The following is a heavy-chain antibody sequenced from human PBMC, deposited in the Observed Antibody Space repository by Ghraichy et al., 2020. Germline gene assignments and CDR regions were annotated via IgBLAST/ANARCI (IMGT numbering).Heavy chain of an antibody. CDR2: INQDGSDK. Sequence: GGSLRLSCVASGFTFSTSWMSWVRQAPGKGLEWVANINQDGSDKYYVASVRGRFTISRDNAKNSLYLQMNSLRAEDTAVYYCARDPYHGSLDYWGQETLVTVSS. CDR1: GFTFSTSW. J-gene: IGHJ4*02. V-gene: IGHV3-7*03. CDR3: ARDPYHGSLDY. D-gene: IGHD2-2*01.